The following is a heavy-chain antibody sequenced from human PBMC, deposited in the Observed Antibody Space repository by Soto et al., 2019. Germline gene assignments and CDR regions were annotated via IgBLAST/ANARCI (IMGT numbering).Heavy chain of an antibody. CDR3: AKDQGTGDYGVNAVDI. D-gene: IGHD4-17*01. Sequence: EVQLLESGGGLVQPGGSLRLSCAASGFTFSIFAMSWVRQAPGKGLEWVSTISGRGGNTYYADSVKGRFTISRGNSKNTLNLQMNGLRGEETAVYYCAKDQGTGDYGVNAVDIWGQGTMVTVSS. CDR1: GFTFSIFA. CDR2: ISGRGGNT. J-gene: IGHJ3*02. V-gene: IGHV3-23*01.